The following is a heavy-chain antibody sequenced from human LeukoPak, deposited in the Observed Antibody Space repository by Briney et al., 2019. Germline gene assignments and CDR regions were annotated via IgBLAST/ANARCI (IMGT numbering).Heavy chain of an antibody. D-gene: IGHD3-10*01. Sequence: GGSLRLSCAASGFTFSSYAMSWVRQAPGKGLEWVSAISGSGGSTYCADSVKGRFTISRDNSKNTLYLQMNSLRAEDTAVYYCAKEGLHYYGSGSYYIGYYFDYWGQGTLVTVSS. V-gene: IGHV3-23*01. J-gene: IGHJ4*02. CDR1: GFTFSSYA. CDR2: ISGSGGST. CDR3: AKEGLHYYGSGSYYIGYYFDY.